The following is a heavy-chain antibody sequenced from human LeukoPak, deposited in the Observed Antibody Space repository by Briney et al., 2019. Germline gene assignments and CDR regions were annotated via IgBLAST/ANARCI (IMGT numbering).Heavy chain of an antibody. CDR2: ISYDGSNK. J-gene: IGHJ3*02. V-gene: IGHV3-30*01. CDR3: ARDSFTIAVARGGAFDI. CDR1: GFTFSSYA. D-gene: IGHD6-19*01. Sequence: GRSLRLSCAASGFTFSSYAMHWVRQAPGKGLEWVAVISYDGSNKYYADSVKGRFTISRDNSKNTLYLQMNSLRAEDTAVYYCARDSFTIAVARGGAFDIWGQGTMVTVSS.